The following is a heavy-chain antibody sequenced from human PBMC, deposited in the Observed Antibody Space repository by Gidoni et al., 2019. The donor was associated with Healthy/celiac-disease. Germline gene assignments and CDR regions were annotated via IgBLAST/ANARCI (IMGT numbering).Heavy chain of an antibody. D-gene: IGHD2-15*01. CDR3: ARELNDGGFDY. Sequence: EVQLLESGGGLIQPGGSLRLSCAASGFTVSSNYMSWVRQAPGKGLEWVSVMYSGGSTYYADSVKGRFTISRDNSKNTLYIQRNSLRAEDTAVYYCARELNDGGFDYWGQGTLVTVSS. CDR1: GFTVSSNY. V-gene: IGHV3-53*01. CDR2: MYSGGST. J-gene: IGHJ4*02.